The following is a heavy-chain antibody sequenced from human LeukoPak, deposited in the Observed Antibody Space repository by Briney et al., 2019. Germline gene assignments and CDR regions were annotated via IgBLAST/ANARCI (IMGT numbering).Heavy chain of an antibody. CDR3: AREPAPHDAFDI. J-gene: IGHJ3*02. CDR1: GGSIISNNW. Sequence: SGTLSLTCAVSGGSIISNNWWSWVRQPPGKGLEWIGEVHHSGSTNYTPSPKSRVTISVDKSKNQFSLRLTSVTAADTAVYYCAREPAPHDAFDIWGQGAMVTVSS. CDR2: VHHSGST. V-gene: IGHV4-4*02.